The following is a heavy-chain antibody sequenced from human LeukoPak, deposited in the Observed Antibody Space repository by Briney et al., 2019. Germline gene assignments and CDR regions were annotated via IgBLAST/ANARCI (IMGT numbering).Heavy chain of an antibody. CDR2: ISYSGST. V-gene: IGHV4-59*12. CDR1: GGSISSYY. J-gene: IGHJ3*02. Sequence: PSETLSLTCTVSGGSISSYYWSWIRQPPGKGLEWIGYISYSGSTNYNPSLKSRVTISVDTSKRQFSLKLSSVTAADTAVYYCARSDGYGLVGIWGQGTMVTVSS. D-gene: IGHD3-10*01. CDR3: ARSDGYGLVGI.